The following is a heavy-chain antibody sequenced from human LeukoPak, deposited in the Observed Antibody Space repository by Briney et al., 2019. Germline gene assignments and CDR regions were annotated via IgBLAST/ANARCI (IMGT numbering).Heavy chain of an antibody. D-gene: IGHD3-3*02. CDR3: ARGPIRPHFGFDP. V-gene: IGHV4-34*01. CDR2: INHSGST. J-gene: IGHJ5*02. Sequence: SETLSLTCAVYGGSFSGYYWSWIRQPPGKGLEWIGEINHSGSTNYNPSLKSRVTISVDTSKNQFSLKLSSVTAAETAVYYCARGPIRPHFGFDPWGQGTLVIVSS. CDR1: GGSFSGYY.